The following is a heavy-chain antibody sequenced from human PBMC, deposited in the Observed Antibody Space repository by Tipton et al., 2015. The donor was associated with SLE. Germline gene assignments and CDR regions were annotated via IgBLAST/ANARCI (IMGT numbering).Heavy chain of an antibody. V-gene: IGHV4-59*01. Sequence: TLSLTCTVSGGSISSSYWSWIRQPPGKGLEWIGYIYYSGSTNYNPSLKSRVTISVDTSKNQFSLKLSSVTAADTAVYYCARRYIKQWLAGAFDIWGQGTMVTVSS. CDR1: GGSISSSY. CDR2: IYYSGST. CDR3: ARRYIKQWLAGAFDI. J-gene: IGHJ3*02. D-gene: IGHD6-19*01.